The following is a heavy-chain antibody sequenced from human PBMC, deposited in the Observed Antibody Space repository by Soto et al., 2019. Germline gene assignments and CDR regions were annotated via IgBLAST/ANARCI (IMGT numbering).Heavy chain of an antibody. Sequence: QVQVVQSGAEVKKPGSSVKISCKASGRIFSSFPTSWVRQVPGQGLEWMGEGISASGSVTYAPKFQGRVTMTAVNSAGIGYMELTSLTSGDTAIYYCARVGSRDAYDYVLDQWGPGTMVTVSS. CDR1: GRIFSSFP. D-gene: IGHD3-10*02. V-gene: IGHV1-69*06. CDR3: ARVGSRDAYDYVLDQ. CDR2: GISASGSV. J-gene: IGHJ1*01.